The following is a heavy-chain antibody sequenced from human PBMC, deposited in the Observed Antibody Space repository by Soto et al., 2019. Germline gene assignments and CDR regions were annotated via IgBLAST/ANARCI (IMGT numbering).Heavy chain of an antibody. D-gene: IGHD3-22*01. CDR1: GFTFSNYA. CDR3: AKHYYDSSGYSYFDY. CDR2: ISGSGGST. Sequence: GGSLRLSCAASGFTFSNYAMSWVRQPPGKGLEWVSAISGSGGSTYYADSVKGRFTISRDNSKNMLYLQMNSVRAEDTAVYYCAKHYYDSSGYSYFDYWGQGTQVTVSS. V-gene: IGHV3-23*01. J-gene: IGHJ4*02.